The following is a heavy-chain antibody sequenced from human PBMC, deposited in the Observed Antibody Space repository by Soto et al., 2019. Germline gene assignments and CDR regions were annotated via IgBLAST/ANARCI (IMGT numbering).Heavy chain of an antibody. J-gene: IGHJ4*02. D-gene: IGHD6-19*01. CDR1: GFTFDDYA. CDR3: AKAADSSGWYRGLYYFDY. CDR2: ISWNSGSI. Sequence: SLRLSCAASGFTFDDYAMHWVRQAPGKGLEWVSGISWNSGSIGYADSVKGRFTISRDNAKNSLYLQMNSLRAEDTALYYCAKAADSSGWYRGLYYFDYWGQGTLVTVSS. V-gene: IGHV3-9*01.